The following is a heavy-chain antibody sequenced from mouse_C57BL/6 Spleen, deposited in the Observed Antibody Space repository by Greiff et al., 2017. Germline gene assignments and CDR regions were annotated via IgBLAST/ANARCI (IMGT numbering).Heavy chain of an antibody. CDR3: AKFITTVVATDYAMDY. D-gene: IGHD1-1*01. CDR1: GYTFTSYW. V-gene: IGHV1-59*01. CDR2: IDPSDSYT. J-gene: IGHJ4*01. Sequence: QVQLKQPGAELVRPGTSVKLSCKASGYTFTSYWMHWVKQRPGQGLEWIGVIDPSDSYTNYNQKFKGKATLTVDTSSSTAYMQLSSLTSEDSAVYYCAKFITTVVATDYAMDYWGQGTSVTVSS.